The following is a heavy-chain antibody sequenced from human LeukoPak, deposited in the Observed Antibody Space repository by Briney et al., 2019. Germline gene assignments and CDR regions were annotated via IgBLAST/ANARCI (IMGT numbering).Heavy chain of an antibody. D-gene: IGHD3-9*01. CDR1: GGTFSSYA. CDR2: IIPIFGIA. J-gene: IGHJ4*02. CDR3: ARDGYDILTGYYFDY. V-gene: IGHV1-69*04. Sequence: SVKVSCKASGGTFSSYAISWVRQAPGQGLEWMGRIIPIFGIANYAQKFQGRVTITADKSTSTAYMELSSLRSEDTAVYYCARDGYDILTGYYFDYWGQGTLVTVSS.